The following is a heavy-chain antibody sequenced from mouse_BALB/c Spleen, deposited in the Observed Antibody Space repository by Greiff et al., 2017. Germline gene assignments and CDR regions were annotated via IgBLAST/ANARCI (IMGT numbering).Heavy chain of an antibody. D-gene: IGHD1-1*01. CDR2: ISDGGSYT. CDR1: GFTFSDYY. V-gene: IGHV5-4*02. Sequence: DVQLVESGGGLVKPGGSLKLSCAASGFTFSDYYMYWVRQTPEKRLEWVATISDGGSYTYYPDSVKGRFTISRDNAKNNLYLQKSSLKSEDTAMYYCARDNYGSSSAWFAYWGQGTLVTVSA. J-gene: IGHJ3*01. CDR3: ARDNYGSSSAWFAY.